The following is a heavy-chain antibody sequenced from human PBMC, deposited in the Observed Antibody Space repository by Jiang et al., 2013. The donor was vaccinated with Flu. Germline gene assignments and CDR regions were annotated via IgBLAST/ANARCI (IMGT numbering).Heavy chain of an antibody. Sequence: LLKPSETLSLTCTVSGGSISSYYWSWIRQPPGKGLEWIGYIYYSGSTNYNPSLKSRVTISVDTSKNQFSLKLSSVTAADTAVYYCASIRYCSSTSCYGGGYGMDAWGKGTTVTVSS. J-gene: IGHJ6*04. CDR3: ASIRYCSSTSCYGGGYGMDA. D-gene: IGHD2-2*01. CDR1: GGSISSYY. CDR2: IYYSGST. V-gene: IGHV4-59*08.